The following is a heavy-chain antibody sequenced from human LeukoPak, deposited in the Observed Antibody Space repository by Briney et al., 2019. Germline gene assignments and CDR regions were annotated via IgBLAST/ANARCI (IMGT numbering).Heavy chain of an antibody. CDR3: ARGQGTVTTH. D-gene: IGHD4-11*01. J-gene: IGHJ4*02. V-gene: IGHV4-34*01. CDR1: GGSFSGYY. Sequence: SETLSLTCAASGGSFSGYYWTWIRQPPGKGLEWIGEINHSGSANYNPSLMSRVTISLDTSKNHFSLNLSSVTAADTAVYYCARGQGTVTTHWGQGTLVTVSS. CDR2: INHSGSA.